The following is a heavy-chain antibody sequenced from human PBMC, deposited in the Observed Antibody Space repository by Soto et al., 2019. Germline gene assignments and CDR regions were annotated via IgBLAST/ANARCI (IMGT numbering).Heavy chain of an antibody. D-gene: IGHD3-3*01. J-gene: IGHJ6*02. CDR2: ISYDGSNK. Sequence: VQLVESGGGVVQPGRSLRLSCAASGFTFSSYGMHWVRQAPGKGLEWVAVISYDGSNKYYADSVKGRFTISRDNSKNTLYLQMNRLRAEDTAVYYCAKDEDDSGTDVWGQGTTVTVSS. V-gene: IGHV3-30*18. CDR3: AKDEDDSGTDV. CDR1: GFTFSSYG.